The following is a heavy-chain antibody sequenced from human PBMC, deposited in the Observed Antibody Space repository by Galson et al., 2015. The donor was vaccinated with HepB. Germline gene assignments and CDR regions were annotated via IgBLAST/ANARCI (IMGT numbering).Heavy chain of an antibody. CDR3: AGHSSGWYGGWLGY. V-gene: IGHV3-23*01. J-gene: IGHJ4*02. CDR1: GFTFSSYA. CDR2: ISGSGGST. Sequence: SLRLSCAASGFTFSSYAMSWVRQAPGKGLEWVSAISGSGGSTYYADSVKGRFTISRDNSKNTLYLQMNSLRAEDTAVYYCAGHSSGWYGGWLGYWGQGTLVTVSS. D-gene: IGHD6-19*01.